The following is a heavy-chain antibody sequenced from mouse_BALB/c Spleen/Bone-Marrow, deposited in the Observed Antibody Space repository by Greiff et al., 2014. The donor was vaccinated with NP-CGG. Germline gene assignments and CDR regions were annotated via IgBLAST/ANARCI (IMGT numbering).Heavy chain of an antibody. J-gene: IGHJ3*01. CDR1: GYSFTTYW. CDR3: ARYDGPAWFAY. CDR2: INPSNGRT. D-gene: IGHD2-3*01. Sequence: VQRVESGAELVKPGASVRLSCKAPGYSFTTYWIHWVKQRPGQGLEWIGEINPSNGRTNYNEKFKSKATLTVDKSSSTAYMQLSSLTSEDSAVYYCARYDGPAWFAYWGQGTLVTVSA. V-gene: IGHV1S81*02.